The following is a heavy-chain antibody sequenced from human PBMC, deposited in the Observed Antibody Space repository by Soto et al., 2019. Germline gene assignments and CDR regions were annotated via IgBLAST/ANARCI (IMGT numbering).Heavy chain of an antibody. J-gene: IGHJ4*02. V-gene: IGHV4-59*01. CDR3: ARETHGSGWYFDY. D-gene: IGHD6-19*01. Sequence: SETLSLTCTVSGGSISSYYWSWIRQPPGKGLEWIGYIYYSGSTNYNPSLKSRVTISVDTSKNQFSLRLSSVTAADTAVYYCARETHGSGWYFDYWGQGTLVTVSS. CDR1: GGSISSYY. CDR2: IYYSGST.